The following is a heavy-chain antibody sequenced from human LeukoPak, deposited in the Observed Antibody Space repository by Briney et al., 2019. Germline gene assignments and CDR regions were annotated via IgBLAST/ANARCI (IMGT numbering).Heavy chain of an antibody. CDR1: GFSLSSYA. CDR3: AKERRFGELLYDY. J-gene: IGHJ4*02. D-gene: IGHD3-10*01. Sequence: GGSLRLSCVASGFSLSSYAMNWVRQAPGKELEWVSAISGSGGSTYYADSVKGRFTISRDNSKNTLYLQMNSLRAEDTAVYYCAKERRFGELLYDYWGQGTLVTVSS. V-gene: IGHV3-23*01. CDR2: ISGSGGST.